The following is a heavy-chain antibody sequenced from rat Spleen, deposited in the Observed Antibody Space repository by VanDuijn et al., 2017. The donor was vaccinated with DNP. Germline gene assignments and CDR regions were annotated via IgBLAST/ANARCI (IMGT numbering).Heavy chain of an antibody. CDR1: GYSITSNFR. J-gene: IGHJ2*01. Sequence: EVQLQESGPGLVKPSQSLSLTCSVTGYSITSNFRWSWIRKFPGNKLEWMGYINGAGNTNYNPSLKSRISITRDTSKNQFFLQVNSVTTEDSATYYCAIQLGVFDDWGQGVVVTVSS. D-gene: IGHD1-10*01. CDR2: INGAGNT. CDR3: AIQLGVFDD. V-gene: IGHV3-3*01.